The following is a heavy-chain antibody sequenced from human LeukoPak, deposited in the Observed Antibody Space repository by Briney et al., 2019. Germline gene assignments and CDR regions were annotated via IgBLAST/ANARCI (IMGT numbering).Heavy chain of an antibody. Sequence: TPSETLSLTCTVSGGSISSSSYYWGWIRQSPGKGLEWIGGIYYSGNTYCNPSLESRVSISVDTSRNQFSLKLSSVTAADTAVYYCARQVYTGSYYRDYWGQGTLVTVSS. V-gene: IGHV4-39*01. J-gene: IGHJ4*02. CDR1: GGSISSSSYY. CDR3: ARQVYTGSYYRDY. D-gene: IGHD1-26*01. CDR2: IYYSGNT.